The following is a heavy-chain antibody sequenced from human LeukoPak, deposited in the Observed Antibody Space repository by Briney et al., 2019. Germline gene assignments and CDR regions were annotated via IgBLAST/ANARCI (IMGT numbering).Heavy chain of an antibody. V-gene: IGHV4-59*11. CDR3: ARDVGGYFDY. D-gene: IGHD3-16*01. Sequence: SETLSRTCTVSGGSISSHYWSWIRQPPGKGLEWIGYIYYSGSTNYNPSLKSRVTISVDTSKNQFSLKLSSVTAADTAVYYCARDVGGYFDYWGQGTLVTVSS. CDR2: IYYSGST. CDR1: GGSISSHY. J-gene: IGHJ4*02.